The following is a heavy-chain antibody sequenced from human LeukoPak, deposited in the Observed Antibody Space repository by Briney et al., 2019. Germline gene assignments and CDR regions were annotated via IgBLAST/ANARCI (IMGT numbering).Heavy chain of an antibody. CDR3: ARPRRRVISHAFDI. D-gene: IGHD2-21*01. Sequence: PSETLSLTCTVSGGSISSSSYYWGWIRQPPGKGLEWIGSIYYSGSTNYNPSLKSRVTISVDTSKNQFSLKLSSVTAADTAVYYCARPRRRVISHAFDIWGQGTMVTVSS. CDR2: IYYSGST. J-gene: IGHJ3*02. CDR1: GGSISSSSYY. V-gene: IGHV4-39*07.